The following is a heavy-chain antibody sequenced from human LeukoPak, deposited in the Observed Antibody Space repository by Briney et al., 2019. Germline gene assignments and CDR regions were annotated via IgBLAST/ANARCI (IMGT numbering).Heavy chain of an antibody. D-gene: IGHD3-22*01. V-gene: IGHV1-24*01. CDR1: GYTLTELS. CDR2: FDPEDGET. Sequence: ASVKVSCKVSGYTLTELSMHWVRQAPGKGLEWMGGFDPEDGETIYAQKFRGRVTITADESTSTAYMELSSLRSEDTAVYYCARGGWNYYDSSGYLPVDYWGQGTLVTVSS. J-gene: IGHJ4*02. CDR3: ARGGWNYYDSSGYLPVDY.